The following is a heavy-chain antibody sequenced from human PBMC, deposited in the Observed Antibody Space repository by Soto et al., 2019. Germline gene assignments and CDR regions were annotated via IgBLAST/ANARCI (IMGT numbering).Heavy chain of an antibody. D-gene: IGHD5-18*01. CDR3: ARSRELWYDY. V-gene: IGHV1-3*01. CDR2: INAGNGNT. CDR1: GYTYTSYP. Sequence: ASVKFSRKASGYTYTSYPMHRVRKAPGQRLEWMGWINAGNGNTNYAQKLQGRVTMTTDTSTSTAYMELRSLRSDDTAVDYCARSRELWYDYWGQGTLVTVSS. J-gene: IGHJ4*02.